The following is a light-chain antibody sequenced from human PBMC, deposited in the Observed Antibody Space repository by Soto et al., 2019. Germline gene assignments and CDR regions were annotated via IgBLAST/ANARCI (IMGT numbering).Light chain of an antibody. CDR1: QSVISY. CDR2: DTS. Sequence: EVVLTQSPATLSLSPGVRATLSCRASQSVISYLACYQQKPGQAPRLLIYDTSNRATGIPARFSGSGSGTDFTLTISSLEPEDFAVYYRQQRYSWPPLTFGGGTRVDIK. J-gene: IGKJ4*01. V-gene: IGKV3-11*01. CDR3: QQRYSWPPLT.